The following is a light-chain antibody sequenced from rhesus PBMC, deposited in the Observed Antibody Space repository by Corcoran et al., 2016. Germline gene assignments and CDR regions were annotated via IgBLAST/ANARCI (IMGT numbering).Light chain of an antibody. Sequence: DIQMTQSPSSLSASVGDRVTITCQASQSLSNYLNWYQQKPGKIPKLLHYRASRLQSGIPSRFSGSGSGTDVTLTISSLQPEDFATYYCQQGYSYPLTFGGGTKVELK. CDR1: QSLSNY. J-gene: IGKJ4*01. V-gene: IGKV1S9*01. CDR2: RAS. CDR3: QQGYSYPLT.